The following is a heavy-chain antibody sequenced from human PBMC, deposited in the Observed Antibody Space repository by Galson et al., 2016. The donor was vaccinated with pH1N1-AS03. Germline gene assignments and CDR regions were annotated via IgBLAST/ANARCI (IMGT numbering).Heavy chain of an antibody. J-gene: IGHJ5*02. CDR1: GFTFNSYW. CDR2: IKPDGGDK. V-gene: IGHV3-7*01. CDR3: ARDLNWDNA. Sequence: SLRLSCAASGFTFNSYWMTWVRQAPGKGLEWVANIKPDGGDKYYVDSVKGRFTISRDNAKNSLYLQMNCLRVEDTAVYYCARDLNWDNAWGQGTLVTVSS.